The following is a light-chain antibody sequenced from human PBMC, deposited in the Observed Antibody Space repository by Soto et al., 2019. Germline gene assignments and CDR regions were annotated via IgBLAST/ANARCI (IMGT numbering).Light chain of an antibody. Sequence: QSVLTQPPSASGSPGQSVTISCTGTSSDVGGYNYVSWYQQHPGKAPKLMIYEVSKRPSGVPDRFSGSKSVNTASLTVSGLQAEDEADYYCSSYAGSNSYVFGTGTQLTVL. CDR1: SSDVGGYNY. CDR3: SSYAGSNSYV. CDR2: EVS. J-gene: IGLJ1*01. V-gene: IGLV2-8*01.